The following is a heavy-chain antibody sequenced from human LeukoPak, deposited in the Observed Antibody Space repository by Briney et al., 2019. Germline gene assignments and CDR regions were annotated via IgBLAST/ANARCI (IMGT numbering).Heavy chain of an antibody. J-gene: IGHJ5*02. CDR1: GGTFSSYA. V-gene: IGHV1-69*13. Sequence: GASVKVSCKASGGTFSSYAISWVRQAPGQGLECMGGIIPIFGTANYAQKFQGRVTITADESTSTAYMELSSLRSEDTAVYYCARRGGARIAARFDPWGQGTLVTVSS. CDR3: ARRGGARIAARFDP. D-gene: IGHD6-6*01. CDR2: IIPIFGTA.